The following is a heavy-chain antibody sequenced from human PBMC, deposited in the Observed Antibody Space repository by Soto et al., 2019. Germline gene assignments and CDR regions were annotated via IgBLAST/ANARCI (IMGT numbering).Heavy chain of an antibody. D-gene: IGHD6-19*01. V-gene: IGHV7-4-1*01. CDR2: INTNTGNP. CDR3: ARESSGWYWDYYGMDV. CDR1: GYTFTSYA. Sequence: ASVKVSCKASGYTFTSYAINWVRQAPGQGLEWMGWINTNTGNPTYAQGFTGRFVFSLDTSVSTAYLQICSLKAEDTAVYYCARESSGWYWDYYGMDVWGQGTTVTVSS. J-gene: IGHJ6*02.